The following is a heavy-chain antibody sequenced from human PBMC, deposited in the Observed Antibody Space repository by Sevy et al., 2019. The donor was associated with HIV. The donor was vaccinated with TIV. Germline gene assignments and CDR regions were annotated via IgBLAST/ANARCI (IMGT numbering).Heavy chain of an antibody. V-gene: IGHV4-38-2*01. D-gene: IGHD3-10*01. J-gene: IGHJ4*02. CDR3: ARHSHGSGTYYVPFDS. CDR2: VFHSGST. CDR1: GYSITSGYL. Sequence: SETLSLTCAVSGYSITSGYLWGWIRQPPGKGLEWIGSVFHSGSTYYNPSLNSRVIISVDTSKNQFSLTLNSVTAADSAVYYCARHSHGSGTYYVPFDSWGQGTLVAVSS.